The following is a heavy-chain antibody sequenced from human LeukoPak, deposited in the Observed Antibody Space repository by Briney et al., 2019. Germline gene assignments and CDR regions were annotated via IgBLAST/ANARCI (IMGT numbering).Heavy chain of an antibody. V-gene: IGHV3-23*01. D-gene: IGHD3-22*01. CDR2: ISGSGTST. J-gene: IGHJ4*02. CDR3: ARTSYDNSGYIDY. CDR1: GFTFNSHV. Sequence: GGSLRLSCVASGFTFNSHVMSWVRQAPGKGLEWVSAISGSGTSTYYADSVKGRFTISRDNFKNTLYLQMNSLRAEDTAVYYCARTSYDNSGYIDYWGQGTLVTVSS.